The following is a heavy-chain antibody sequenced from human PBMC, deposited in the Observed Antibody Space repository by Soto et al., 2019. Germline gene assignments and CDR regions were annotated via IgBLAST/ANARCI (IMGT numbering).Heavy chain of an antibody. V-gene: IGHV3-53*05. J-gene: IGHJ4*02. CDR2: IYSSGRT. CDR1: GFTLSNNY. CDR3: VKQAHGLDGVAFDY. D-gene: IGHD2-15*01. Sequence: GGSLRLSCAASGFTLSNNYMSWVRQAPGKGLEWVSVIYSSGRTDYADSVKGRFTISRDKSKNTLFLQMGSLRPEDTAIYYCVKQAHGLDGVAFDYWGQGTQVTVSS.